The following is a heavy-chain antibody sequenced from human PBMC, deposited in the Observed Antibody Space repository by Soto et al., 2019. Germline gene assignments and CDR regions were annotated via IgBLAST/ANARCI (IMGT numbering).Heavy chain of an antibody. CDR3: ARVTPFYFDSTGPMDY. J-gene: IGHJ4*02. V-gene: IGHV4-30-4*01. D-gene: IGHD3-22*01. CDR2: IYYNGGT. CDR1: GGSISSDDYY. Sequence: QVQLQESGPGLVKPSQTLSLTCSVSGGSISSDDYYWTWIRQPPGKGLEWIGYIYYNGGTHYNPSLQSRVSISVDTSKNQFSLDLSSLTAADTAVYFCARVTPFYFDSTGPMDYWGQGTLLSFSS.